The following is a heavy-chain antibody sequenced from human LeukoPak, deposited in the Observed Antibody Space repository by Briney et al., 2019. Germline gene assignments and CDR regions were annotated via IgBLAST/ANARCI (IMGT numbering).Heavy chain of an antibody. J-gene: IGHJ6*02. Sequence: KPSETLSLTCAVYGGSFSGYYWSWIRQPPGKGLEWIGEIDHSGSTNYNPSLKSRVTISVDTSKNQFSLKLSSVTAADTAVYYCARGKPIGYCSSTSCRNYYYYGMDVWGQGTTVTVSS. CDR2: IDHSGST. CDR3: ARGKPIGYCSSTSCRNYYYYGMDV. CDR1: GGSFSGYY. D-gene: IGHD2-2*01. V-gene: IGHV4-34*01.